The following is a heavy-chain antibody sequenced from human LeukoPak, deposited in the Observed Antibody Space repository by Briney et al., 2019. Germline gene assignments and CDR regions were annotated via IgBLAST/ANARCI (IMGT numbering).Heavy chain of an antibody. V-gene: IGHV1-69*04. CDR3: ARAEGKTTVTSYYFDY. D-gene: IGHD4-11*01. CDR2: IIPILGIA. J-gene: IGHJ4*02. CDR1: GGTFSSYA. Sequence: SVKVSCKASGGTFSSYAISWVRQAPGQGLEWMGRIIPILGIANYAQKFQGRVTITADKSTSTPYMELSSLRSEDTAVYYCARAEGKTTVTSYYFDYWGQGTLVTVSS.